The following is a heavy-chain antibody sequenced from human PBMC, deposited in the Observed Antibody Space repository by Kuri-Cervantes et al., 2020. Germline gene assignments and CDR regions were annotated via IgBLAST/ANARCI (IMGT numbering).Heavy chain of an antibody. CDR2: ISSSSSYI. V-gene: IGHV3-21*01. Sequence: GGSLRLSCAASGFTFITYTMNWVRQAPGKGLEWVSSISSSSSYIYYADSVKGRFTISRDNAKNSLYLQMNSLRAEDTAVYFCARMMATIRYFEYWGQGTMVTVSS. CDR1: GFTFITYT. J-gene: IGHJ4*02. CDR3: ARMMATIRYFEY. D-gene: IGHD5-24*01.